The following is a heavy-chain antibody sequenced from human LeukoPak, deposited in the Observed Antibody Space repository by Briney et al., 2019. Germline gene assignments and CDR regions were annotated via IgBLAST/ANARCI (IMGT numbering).Heavy chain of an antibody. J-gene: IGHJ3*02. D-gene: IGHD5-12*01. CDR3: ARAEDIGDNDSFDI. V-gene: IGHV3-21*01. CDR1: GFTFSSYS. Sequence: GGSLRLSCAASGFTFSSYSLNWVRQAQGRGLEWVSSISSRSTYIYYADSVKGRFTISRDNAKNSLFLQMSSLRAEDTAVYYCARAEDIGDNDSFDIWGQGTMVTVSS. CDR2: ISSRSTYI.